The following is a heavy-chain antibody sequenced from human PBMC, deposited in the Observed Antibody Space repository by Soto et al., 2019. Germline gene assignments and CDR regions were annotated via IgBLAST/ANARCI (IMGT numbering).Heavy chain of an antibody. J-gene: IGHJ4*02. CDR1: GYSFTNHW. V-gene: IGHV5-10-1*01. CDR3: ARYDSSVYGVDY. D-gene: IGHD3-22*01. CDR2: IDPSDSYT. Sequence: GESLKISCKGSGYSFTNHWISWVRQMPGKGLEWMGRIDPSDSYTNYSPSFQGHVTISADKSISTAYLQWSSLKASDTAMYYCARYDSSVYGVDYWGQGTLVTVSS.